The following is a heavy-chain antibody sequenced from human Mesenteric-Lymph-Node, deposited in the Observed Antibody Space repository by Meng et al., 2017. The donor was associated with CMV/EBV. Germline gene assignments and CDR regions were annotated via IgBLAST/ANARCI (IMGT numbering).Heavy chain of an antibody. J-gene: IGHJ4*02. CDR1: GFAFSSNA. Sequence: SGFAFSSNAMPWVRQAAGKGLEWVAVMSYDGSNKYYADSVKGRFTISRDNSKNTLYLQMNSLRAEDTAVYYCAREGSVTMVRGVYFDYWGQGTLSPSPQ. V-gene: IGHV3-30-3*01. D-gene: IGHD3-10*01. CDR3: AREGSVTMVRGVYFDY. CDR2: MSYDGSNK.